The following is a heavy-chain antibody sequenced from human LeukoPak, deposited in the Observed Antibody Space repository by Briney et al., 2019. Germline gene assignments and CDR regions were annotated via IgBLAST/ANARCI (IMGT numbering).Heavy chain of an antibody. J-gene: IGHJ3*02. CDR3: ARDLAGPPQEAFDI. V-gene: IGHV3-48*03. Sequence: GGSLRLSCAASGFSISSYEMSWVRQAPGKGLEWVSYISSSGSTIYYADSVKGRFTISRDNAKNSLYLQMNSLRADDTAVYYCARDLAGPPQEAFDIWGQGTMVTVSS. CDR2: ISSSGSTI. CDR1: GFSISSYE.